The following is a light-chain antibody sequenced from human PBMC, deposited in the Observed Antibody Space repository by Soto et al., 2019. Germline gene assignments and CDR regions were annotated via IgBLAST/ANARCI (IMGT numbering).Light chain of an antibody. Sequence: EVVMTQSPASLSASPGERVTLSCRASQNIRSSLAWYQQRPGQAPRLLIYDASTRATGIPPRFSGGGSGTEFTVTISSLQSEDFAIYYCQQYDMWPPYTFGQGTKVEF. CDR2: DAS. J-gene: IGKJ2*01. V-gene: IGKV3-15*01. CDR3: QQYDMWPPYT. CDR1: QNIRSS.